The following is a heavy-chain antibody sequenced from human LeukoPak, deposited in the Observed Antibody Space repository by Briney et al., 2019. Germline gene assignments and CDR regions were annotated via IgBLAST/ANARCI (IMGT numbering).Heavy chain of an antibody. J-gene: IGHJ3*02. D-gene: IGHD6-13*01. V-gene: IGHV3-30*02. CDR1: GFTFSTYV. Sequence: GGSLRLSCAASGFTFSTYVMHWVRQAPGKGLEWVAFIRYDGSNKYYADSVRGRFTISRDNSKNTLSLQMNSLRAEDTAVYYCAIAAAGDDDAFDIWGQGTMVTVSS. CDR3: AIAAAGDDDAFDI. CDR2: IRYDGSNK.